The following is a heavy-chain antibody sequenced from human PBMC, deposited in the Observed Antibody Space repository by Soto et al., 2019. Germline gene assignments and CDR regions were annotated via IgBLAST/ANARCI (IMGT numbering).Heavy chain of an antibody. CDR3: AGPPYGEFLPDDSRAEYFQH. V-gene: IGHV4-39*01. CDR1: GGSISSSSYY. Sequence: SETLSLTCTVSGGSISSSSYYWGWIRQPPGKGLEWIGSIYYSGSTYYNPSLKSRVTISVDTSKNQFSLKLSSVTAADTAVYYCAGPPYGEFLPDDSRAEYFQHWGQGTLVTVSS. CDR2: IYYSGST. D-gene: IGHD4-17*01. J-gene: IGHJ1*01.